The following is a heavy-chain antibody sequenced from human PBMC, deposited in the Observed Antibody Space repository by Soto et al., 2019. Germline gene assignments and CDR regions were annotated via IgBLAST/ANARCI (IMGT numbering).Heavy chain of an antibody. CDR3: AKLGERGGRYCSGGSRIPRYFDY. Sequence: EVQLVESGGGLVQPGRSLRLSCAASGFTFDDYAMHWVRQAPGKGLEWVSGISWNSGSIGYADSVKGRFTISRDNAKNSLYLQMNSLRAEDTALYYCAKLGERGGRYCSGGSRIPRYFDYWGQGTLVTVSS. J-gene: IGHJ4*02. CDR1: GFTFDDYA. CDR2: ISWNSGSI. V-gene: IGHV3-9*01. D-gene: IGHD2-15*01.